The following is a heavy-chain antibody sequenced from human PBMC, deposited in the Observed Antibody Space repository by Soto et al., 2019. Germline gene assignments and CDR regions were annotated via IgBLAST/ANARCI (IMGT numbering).Heavy chain of an antibody. V-gene: IGHV5-51*01. J-gene: IGHJ5*02. CDR1: EYSFANQW. CDR3: TKRLNAVSKPSSWLDP. D-gene: IGHD3-10*01. Sequence: GESLKISCKGSEYSFANQWIGWVRQMPGKGLEWVGIISPDTSRTLYSPSLQGQVTISVDKSISTVYLQWNSLKASDTAMYYCTKRLNAVSKPSSWLDPWGQGTLVTVSS. CDR2: ISPDTSRT.